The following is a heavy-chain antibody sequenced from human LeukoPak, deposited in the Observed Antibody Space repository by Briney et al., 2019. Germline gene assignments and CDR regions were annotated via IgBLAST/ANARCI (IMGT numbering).Heavy chain of an antibody. J-gene: IGHJ4*02. CDR3: ARHWSGTYSPRVFFDY. V-gene: IGHV4-59*08. CDR1: GGSMSSYY. CDR2: IYYSGST. D-gene: IGHD1-26*01. Sequence: SETLSLTCTVSGGSMSSYYWSWIRQPPGKGLGWIGYIYYSGSTNYNPSLKSRVTISVDMSKNQFSLNLSSVTAADTAVYYCARHWSGTYSPRVFFDYWGQGALVTVSS.